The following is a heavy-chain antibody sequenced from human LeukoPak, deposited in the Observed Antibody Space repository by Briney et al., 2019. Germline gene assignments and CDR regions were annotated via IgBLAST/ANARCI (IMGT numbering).Heavy chain of an antibody. J-gene: IGHJ4*02. D-gene: IGHD1-14*01. V-gene: IGHV5-51*01. CDR3: ARGMTSVDY. Sequence: HGESLKTSCKGSGYIFTNYWIAWVRQTPGKGLEWMGIIYPGDSDTRYSPSFQGQVTISADKSFSTAYLQWSSLKASDTAIYYCARGMTSVDYWAQGTLVTVSS. CDR2: IYPGDSDT. CDR1: GYIFTNYW.